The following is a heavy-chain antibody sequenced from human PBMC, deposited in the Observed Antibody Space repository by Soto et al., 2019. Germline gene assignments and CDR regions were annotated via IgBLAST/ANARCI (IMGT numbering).Heavy chain of an antibody. D-gene: IGHD2-8*01. Sequence: SPTIPLTYAISGDSVSSNSAAWNWIRQSPSRGLEWLGGTYYRSKWYNDYAVSVKSRITINPDTSKNQFSLQLNSVTPEDAAVYYCARAFTAEWYLITSTWDNCMLFWGKGTMGTVFS. V-gene: IGHV6-1*01. CDR2: TYYRSKWYN. J-gene: IGHJ6*04. CDR3: ARAFTAEWYLITSTWDNCMLF. CDR1: GDSVSSNSAA.